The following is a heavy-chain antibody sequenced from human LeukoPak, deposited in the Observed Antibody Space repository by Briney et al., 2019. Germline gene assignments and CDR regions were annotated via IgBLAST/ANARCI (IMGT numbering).Heavy chain of an antibody. CDR1: GFTFSSYW. V-gene: IGHV3-7*01. CDR3: ARVFHDSSCYYLVRPPLFYAFDI. J-gene: IGHJ3*02. Sequence: GGSLRLSCAASGFTFSSYWMSWVRQAPGKGLEWVANIKQDGSEKYYVDSVKGRFTISRDNAKNSLYLQMNSLRAEDTAVYYCARVFHDSSCYYLVRPPLFYAFDIWGQGTMVTVSS. D-gene: IGHD3-22*01. CDR2: IKQDGSEK.